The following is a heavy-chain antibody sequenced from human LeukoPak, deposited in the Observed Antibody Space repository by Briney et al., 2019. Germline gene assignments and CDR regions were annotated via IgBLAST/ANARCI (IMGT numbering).Heavy chain of an antibody. Sequence: GGSLRLSCAASGFTFSSYGMHWVRQAPGKGLEWVAFIRYDGSNKYYADSVKGGFTISRDNSKNTLYLKMNSLGAEDTAVYYCAKDLLGFGELLGGGLDYWGQGTLVTVSS. V-gene: IGHV3-30*02. CDR3: AKDLLGFGELLGGGLDY. CDR2: IRYDGSNK. D-gene: IGHD3-10*01. J-gene: IGHJ4*02. CDR1: GFTFSSYG.